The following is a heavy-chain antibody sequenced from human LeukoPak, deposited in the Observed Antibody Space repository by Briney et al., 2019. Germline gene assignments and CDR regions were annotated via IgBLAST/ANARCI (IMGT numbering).Heavy chain of an antibody. V-gene: IGHV3-30*18. D-gene: IGHD6-19*01. Sequence: GGSLRLSCAASGFTFSSYGMHWVRQAPGKGLEWVAVISYDGSNKYYADSVKGRSTISRDNSKNTLYLQMNSLRAEDTAVYYCAKDLYSSGWYRVNYYYYGMDVWGQGTTVTVSS. CDR3: AKDLYSSGWYRVNYYYYGMDV. CDR2: ISYDGSNK. CDR1: GFTFSSYG. J-gene: IGHJ6*02.